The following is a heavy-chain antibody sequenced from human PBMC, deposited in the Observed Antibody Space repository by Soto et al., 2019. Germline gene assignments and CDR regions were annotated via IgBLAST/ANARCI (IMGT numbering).Heavy chain of an antibody. CDR3: ARLSEWLSYYYGMDV. CDR1: GYSFTSYW. CDR2: IDPSDSYT. V-gene: IGHV5-10-1*01. J-gene: IGHJ6*02. D-gene: IGHD3-3*01. Sequence: PXASLKISCKGCGYSFTSYWISWVRQMPGKGLEWMGRIDPSDSYTNYSPSFQGHVTISADKSISTAYLQWSSLKASDTAMYYCARLSEWLSYYYGMDVWGQGTTVTASS.